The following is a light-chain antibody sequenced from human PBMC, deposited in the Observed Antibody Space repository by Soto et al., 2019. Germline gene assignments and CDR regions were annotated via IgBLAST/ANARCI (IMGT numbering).Light chain of an antibody. J-gene: IGKJ1*01. CDR3: QQRSNWPSGT. CDR2: DAS. V-gene: IGKV3-11*01. CDR1: QSVSSY. Sequence: EIVLTQSPATLSLSPGERATLSCRASQSVSSYLAWYQQKPGQAPRLLIYDASNRATGIPARFSGSGSGPDFTLTISSLEPEDFAVYYCQQRSNWPSGTFGQGTKVEIK.